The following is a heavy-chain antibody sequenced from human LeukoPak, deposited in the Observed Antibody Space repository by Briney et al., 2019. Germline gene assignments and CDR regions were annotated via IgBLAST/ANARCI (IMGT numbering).Heavy chain of an antibody. CDR2: VDPNGGST. CDR1: GYSFTRNY. J-gene: IGHJ4*02. Sequence: ASVKVSCKASGYSFTRNYMYWVRQAPGQGLEWMGLVDPNGGSTSYAQKFQGRVTMTRDTSTSTVYMELRSLRSEDTAAYYCARGGALGGLDYWGQGTLVTVSS. CDR3: ARGGALGGLDY. V-gene: IGHV1-46*01.